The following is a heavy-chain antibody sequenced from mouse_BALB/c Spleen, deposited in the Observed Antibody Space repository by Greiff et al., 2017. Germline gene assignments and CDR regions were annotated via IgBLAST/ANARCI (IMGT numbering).Heavy chain of an antibody. V-gene: IGHV14-3*02. CDR2: IDPANGNT. CDR3: ARGYGSTDYYAMDY. D-gene: IGHD1-1*01. J-gene: IGHJ4*01. CDR1: GFNIKDTY. Sequence: EVKLVESGAELVKPGASVKLSCTASGFNIKDTYMHWVKQRPEQGLEWIGRIDPANGNTKYDPKFQGKATITADTSSNTAYLQLSSLTSEDTAVYYCARGYGSTDYYAMDYWGQGTSVTVSS.